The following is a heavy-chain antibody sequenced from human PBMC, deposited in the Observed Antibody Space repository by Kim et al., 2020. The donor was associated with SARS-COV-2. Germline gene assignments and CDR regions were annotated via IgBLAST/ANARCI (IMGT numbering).Heavy chain of an antibody. V-gene: IGHV1-3*01. D-gene: IGHD3-16*01. CDR1: GYTFTSYA. CDR3: ARLAVRRLGVLFDY. CDR2: INAGNGNT. J-gene: IGHJ4*02. Sequence: ASVKVSCKASGYTFTSYAMHWVRQAPGQRLEWMGWINAGNGNTKYSQKFQGRVTITRDTSASTAYMELSSLRSEDTAVYYCARLAVRRLGVLFDYWGQGTLVTVSS.